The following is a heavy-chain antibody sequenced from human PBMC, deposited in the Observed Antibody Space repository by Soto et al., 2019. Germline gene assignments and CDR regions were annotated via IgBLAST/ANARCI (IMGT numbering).Heavy chain of an antibody. CDR2: ISGSGGTT. J-gene: IGHJ4*02. CDR1: GFTFSKYA. D-gene: IGHD3-22*01. Sequence: VPLLESGGGLVQPGGSLRLSCAASGFTFSKYALSWVRQAPGKGLEWVSAISGSGGTTHYADSVKGRVTISRDNSTDTVFLQMHGLRAEDTAVYSCAKYYYDRSGSPLAFDYWGQGTLVTVSS. V-gene: IGHV3-23*01. CDR3: AKYYYDRSGSPLAFDY.